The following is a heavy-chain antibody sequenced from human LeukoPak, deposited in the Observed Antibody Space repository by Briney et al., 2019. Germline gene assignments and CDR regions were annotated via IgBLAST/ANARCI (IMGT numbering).Heavy chain of an antibody. V-gene: IGHV3-23*01. CDR3: AKQLMSYCSGGSCYDQGGY. J-gene: IGHJ4*02. D-gene: IGHD2-15*01. CDR2: ISGSGGST. CDR1: GFTFSSYA. Sequence: GGSLRLSCAASGFTFSSYAMSWVRQAPGKGLEWVSAISGSGGSTYYADSVKGRFTISRDNSKNTLYLQMNSLRAEDTAVYYCAKQLMSYCSGGSCYDQGGYWGQGTLVTVSS.